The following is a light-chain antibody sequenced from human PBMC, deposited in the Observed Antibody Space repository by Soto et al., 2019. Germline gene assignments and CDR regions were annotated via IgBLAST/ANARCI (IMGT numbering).Light chain of an antibody. V-gene: IGKV3-20*01. CDR3: QQYTGPPTT. CDR1: QTISSNY. CDR2: GAS. J-gene: IGKJ5*01. Sequence: EILLTQSPDTLSLSPLERAPLXCRTSQTISSNYLAWCQQRPGQAPRLLIYGASTRAAGIPDRFSGSGSGTDFTLTITRLEPEDSAVYFCQQYTGPPTTFGQGTRLENK.